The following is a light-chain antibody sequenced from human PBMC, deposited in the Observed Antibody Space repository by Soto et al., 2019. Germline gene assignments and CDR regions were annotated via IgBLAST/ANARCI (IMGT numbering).Light chain of an antibody. Sequence: QPALTQPRSVSGSPGQSVTISCTGTSSDVGAYNFVSWYQQFPGQAPKLLIFAVRKRPAGVPDRFSGSKSGNTASLTISGLEAEDEAEYFCCSYAGAHTFDVFGSVPKLTVL. CDR1: SSDVGAYNF. CDR2: AVR. J-gene: IGLJ2*01. CDR3: CSYAGAHTFDV. V-gene: IGLV2-11*01.